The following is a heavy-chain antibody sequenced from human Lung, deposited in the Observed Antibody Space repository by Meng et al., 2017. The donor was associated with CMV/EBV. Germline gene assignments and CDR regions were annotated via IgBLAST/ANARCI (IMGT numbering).Heavy chain of an antibody. J-gene: IGHJ4*02. CDR1: GLTFSDYA. CDR3: TKGRQYSDFCSVQDH. V-gene: IGHV3-23*01. CDR2: HSGRGANT. D-gene: IGHD3-3*01. Sequence: SGLTFSDYAMGWVRGAPGEGLEWVSSHSGRGANTLYADSVKGRFTISRENSENTLYLQMRSLRGEDTAIYYCTKGRQYSDFCSVQDHWGQGTLVTVSS.